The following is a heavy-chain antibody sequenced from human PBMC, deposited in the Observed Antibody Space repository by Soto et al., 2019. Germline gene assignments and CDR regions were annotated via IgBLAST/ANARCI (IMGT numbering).Heavy chain of an antibody. CDR2: IIPIFGTA. CDR3: ARAEEVMAARLWVWGWFDP. V-gene: IGHV1-69*12. Sequence: QVQLVQSGAEVKKPGSSVKVSCKASGGTFSSYAISWVRQAPGQGLEWMGGIIPIFGTANYAQKFQGRVTITADESTSTAYMELSSRRSEDTAVYYCARAEEVMAARLWVWGWFDPWGQGTLVTVSS. J-gene: IGHJ5*02. CDR1: GGTFSSYA. D-gene: IGHD6-6*01.